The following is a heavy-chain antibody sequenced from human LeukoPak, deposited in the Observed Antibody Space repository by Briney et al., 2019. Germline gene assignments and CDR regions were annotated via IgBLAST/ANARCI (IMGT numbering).Heavy chain of an antibody. CDR2: IWYDGSNK. D-gene: IGHD6-19*01. V-gene: IGHV3-33*01. CDR3: ARHGGLYPGGAFDL. CDR1: GFTFRNYG. J-gene: IGHJ3*01. Sequence: PGVFLRLSCGTSGFTFRNYGMDLVRQAPVKGLEWVAIIWYDGSNKNYGDSVKGRFTISRDNSKNTLYLQMSSLKAEDTAVYYCARHGGLYPGGAFDLWGQGTMVTVSS.